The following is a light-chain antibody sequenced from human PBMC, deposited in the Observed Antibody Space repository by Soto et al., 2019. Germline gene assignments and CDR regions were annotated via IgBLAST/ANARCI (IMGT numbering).Light chain of an antibody. Sequence: QSALTQPRSVSGSPGQSVTISCTGTSSDVGGYNYVSWYQQHPGKAPKLMIYDVSKRPSGVPDRFSGSKSGNTASLTISGLQAEDEAGYYCCSYAGDYSFVFGGGTKVTVL. CDR3: CSYAGDYSFV. J-gene: IGLJ2*01. V-gene: IGLV2-11*01. CDR2: DVS. CDR1: SSDVGGYNY.